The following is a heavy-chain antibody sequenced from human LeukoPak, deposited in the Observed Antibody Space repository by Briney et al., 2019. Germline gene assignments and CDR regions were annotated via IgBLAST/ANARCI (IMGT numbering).Heavy chain of an antibody. Sequence: GGSLRLSCAASGFTFSSYWMHWVRQAPGKGLVWVSRINSDGSSTSYADSVKGRFTISRDSSKNTLYLQMNSLRAEDTAVYYCARDRGSGYAFDIWGQGTMVTVSS. J-gene: IGHJ3*02. V-gene: IGHV3-74*01. CDR2: INSDGSST. CDR1: GFTFSSYW. CDR3: ARDRGSGYAFDI. D-gene: IGHD3-22*01.